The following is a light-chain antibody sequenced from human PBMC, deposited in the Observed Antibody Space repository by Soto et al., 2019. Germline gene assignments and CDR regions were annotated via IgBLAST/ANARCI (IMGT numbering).Light chain of an antibody. CDR3: SSYTSSRAYV. V-gene: IGLV2-14*01. CDR1: SSDVGGYNY. CDR2: EVS. Sequence: QSALAQPASVSGSPGQSITISCTGTSSDVGGYNYVSWYQQQSGKAPKLMIHEVSNRPSWVSNRFSGSKSGNTASLTISGLQAEDEADYYCSSYTSSRAYVFGIGTKVTVL. J-gene: IGLJ1*01.